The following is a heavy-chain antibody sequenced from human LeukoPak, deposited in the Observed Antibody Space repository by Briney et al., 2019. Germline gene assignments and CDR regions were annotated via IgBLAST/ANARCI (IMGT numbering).Heavy chain of an antibody. D-gene: IGHD3-3*01. Sequence: AASVKVSCKASGYTFTSYGISWVRQAPGQGLEWMGWISAYNGNTNYAQKLQGRVTMTTDTSTSTAYMELRSLRSDDTAVYYCARTPRITIFGVANYYYMDVWGKGTTVTVSS. J-gene: IGHJ6*03. CDR3: ARTPRITIFGVANYYYMDV. V-gene: IGHV1-18*01. CDR2: ISAYNGNT. CDR1: GYTFTSYG.